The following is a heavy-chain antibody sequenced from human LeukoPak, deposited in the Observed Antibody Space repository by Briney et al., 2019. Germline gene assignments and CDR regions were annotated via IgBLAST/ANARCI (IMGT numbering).Heavy chain of an antibody. CDR3: AKPLFGGYYYGPDY. J-gene: IGHJ4*02. D-gene: IGHD3-22*01. CDR1: GFTFRMSG. CDR2: ISYDGSNK. V-gene: IGHV3-30*18. Sequence: PGTSLGLSCATSGFTFRMSGVHWVRQAPGKGLEWVAVISYDGSNKYYADSVKGRFTISRDNSKNTLYLQMNSLRAEDTAVYYCAKPLFGGYYYGPDYWGQGTLVTVSS.